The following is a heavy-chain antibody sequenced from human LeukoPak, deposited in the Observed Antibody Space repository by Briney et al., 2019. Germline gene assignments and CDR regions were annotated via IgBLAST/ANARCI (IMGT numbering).Heavy chain of an antibody. J-gene: IGHJ3*02. Sequence: PSETLSLTCTVSGGSISSSSYYWGWIRQPPGKGLEWIGSIYYSGSTYYNPSLKSRVTISVDTSKNQFSLKLSSVTAADTAVYYCVSSTSRLLAFDIWGQGTMVTVSS. CDR3: VSSTSRLLAFDI. V-gene: IGHV4-39*01. D-gene: IGHD2-2*01. CDR1: GGSISSSSYY. CDR2: IYYSGST.